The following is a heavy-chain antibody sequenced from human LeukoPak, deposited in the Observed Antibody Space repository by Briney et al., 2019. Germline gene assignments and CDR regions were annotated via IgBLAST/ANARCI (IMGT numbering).Heavy chain of an antibody. CDR1: GFTFTSSA. CDR3: AAAWFGLTYNWFDP. Sequence: SXKVSCKASGFTFTSSAMQWVRQARGQRLEWIGWIVVGSGNTNYAQKFQERVTITRDMSTSTAYMELSRLRYEDTAVYYCAAAWFGLTYNWFDPWGQGTLVTVSS. D-gene: IGHD3-10*01. J-gene: IGHJ5*02. CDR2: IVVGSGNT. V-gene: IGHV1-58*02.